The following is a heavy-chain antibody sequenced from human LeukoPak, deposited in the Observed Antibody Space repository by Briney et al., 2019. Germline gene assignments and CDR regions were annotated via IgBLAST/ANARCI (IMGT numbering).Heavy chain of an antibody. Sequence: GGSLRLSCAASGFTFTNFWMNWISRPPGRCMEWVANIRPDGSEQFYADSVKGRFTISRDNTKNSVYLQMNSLRADDTAVYYCAGRDSARNPWAYWGQGTLVTVST. CDR1: GFTFTNFW. CDR2: IRPDGSEQ. J-gene: IGHJ4*02. V-gene: IGHV3-7*01. D-gene: IGHD4-11*01. CDR3: AGRDSARNPWAY.